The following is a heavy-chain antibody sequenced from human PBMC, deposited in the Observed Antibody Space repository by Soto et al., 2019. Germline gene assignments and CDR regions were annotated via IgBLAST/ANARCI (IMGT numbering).Heavy chain of an antibody. CDR3: ARAGRTDYAGYSSSRRYFGY. CDR1: GGSFSGYY. J-gene: IGHJ4*02. Sequence: SETLSLTCAVYGGSFSGYYWSWIRQPPGKGLEWIGEINHSGSTNYNLSLKSRVTISVDTSKNQFSLKLSSVTAADTAVYYCARAGRTDYAGYSSSRRYFGYWGQGTLVTVSS. V-gene: IGHV4-34*01. CDR2: INHSGST. D-gene: IGHD6-13*01.